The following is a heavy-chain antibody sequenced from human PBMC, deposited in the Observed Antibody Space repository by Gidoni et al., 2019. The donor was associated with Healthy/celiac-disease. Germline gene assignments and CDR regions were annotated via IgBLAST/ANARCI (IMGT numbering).Heavy chain of an antibody. V-gene: IGHV3-23*01. CDR2: ISGSGGST. D-gene: IGHD2-15*01. Sequence: EVQLLESGGGLVQPGGSLRLSCAASGFTFSSSAMSWVRQAPGKGLEWVSAISGSGGSTYYADSVKGRFTISRDNSKNTLYLQMNSLRAEDTAVYYCAKELNIVVVVAATAFDYWGQGTLVTVSS. CDR1: GFTFSSSA. J-gene: IGHJ4*02. CDR3: AKELNIVVVVAATAFDY.